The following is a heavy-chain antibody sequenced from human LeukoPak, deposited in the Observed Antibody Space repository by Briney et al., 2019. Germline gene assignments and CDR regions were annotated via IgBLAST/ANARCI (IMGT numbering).Heavy chain of an antibody. V-gene: IGHV3-21*01. CDR1: GFTFSSYS. J-gene: IGHJ2*01. Sequence: GGSLRLSCAASGFTFSSYSMNWVRQAPGKGLEWVSSISSSSSYIYYADSVRGRFTISRDNAKNSLYLQMNSLRAEDTAVYYCAREFNWYFDLWGRGTLVTVSS. CDR2: ISSSSSYI. CDR3: AREFNWYFDL.